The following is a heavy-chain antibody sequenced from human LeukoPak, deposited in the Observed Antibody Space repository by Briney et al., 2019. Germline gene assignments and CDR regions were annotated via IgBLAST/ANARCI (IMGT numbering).Heavy chain of an antibody. CDR1: GGSISSHY. J-gene: IGHJ4*02. V-gene: IGHV4-59*08. D-gene: IGHD3-3*01. Sequence: SETLSLTCTVSGGSISSHYWSWIRQPPGKGLEWIGYIYYSGSTNYNPSLKSRVTISVDTSKNQFSLKLSSVTAADTAVYYCARLGAGPTYYDFWSGYSSFYFDYWGQGTLVTVSS. CDR3: ARLGAGPTYYDFWSGYSSFYFDY. CDR2: IYYSGST.